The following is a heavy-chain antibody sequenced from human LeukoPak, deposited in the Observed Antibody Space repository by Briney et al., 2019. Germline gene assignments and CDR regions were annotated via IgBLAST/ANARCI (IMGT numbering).Heavy chain of an antibody. CDR1: GFTFSSYW. V-gene: IGHV3-7*01. CDR2: IKQDGSEK. D-gene: IGHD5-18*01. Sequence: GGTLRLSCAASGFTFSSYWMSWVRQAPGKGLEWVANIKQDGSEKYYVDSVKGRFTISRDNAKNSLYLQMNSLRAEDTAVYYCARDQDTAMVTGFDYWGQGTLVTVSS. J-gene: IGHJ4*02. CDR3: ARDQDTAMVTGFDY.